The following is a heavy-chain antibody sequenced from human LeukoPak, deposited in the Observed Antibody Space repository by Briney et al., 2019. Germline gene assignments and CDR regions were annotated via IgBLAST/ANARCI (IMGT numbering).Heavy chain of an antibody. J-gene: IGHJ4*02. CDR3: ARDQATSGGGLDS. CDR2: IYTGGTT. V-gene: IGHV3-53*01. Sequence: GGSLRLSCAASGFTVSGTHMSWVRQAPGKGLEGVSAIYTGGTTYYSDSVEGRFTISRDKSKNTLYLQMDSLRVEDTAVYYCARDQATSGGGLDSWGQGTLVSVSS. D-gene: IGHD3-16*01. CDR1: GFTVSGTH.